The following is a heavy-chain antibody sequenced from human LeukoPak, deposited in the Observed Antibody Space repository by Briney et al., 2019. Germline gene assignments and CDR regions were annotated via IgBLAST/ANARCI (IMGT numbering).Heavy chain of an antibody. CDR1: GYTFTSYY. J-gene: IGHJ6*02. CDR2: INPSGGST. Sequence: GASVKVSCKASGYTFTSYYMHWVRQAPGQGLEWMGIINPSGGSTSYAQKFQGRVTMTRDTSTSTVYMELSSLRSEDTAVYYCARCITMVRGVIDPHYYYYYGMDVWGQGTTVTVSS. D-gene: IGHD3-10*01. V-gene: IGHV1-46*01. CDR3: ARCITMVRGVIDPHYYYYYGMDV.